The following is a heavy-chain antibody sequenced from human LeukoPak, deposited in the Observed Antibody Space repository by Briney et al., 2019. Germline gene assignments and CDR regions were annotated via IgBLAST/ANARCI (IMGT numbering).Heavy chain of an antibody. CDR2: ISGSGGRT. CDR1: GFTFSSYA. D-gene: IGHD1-14*01. Sequence: GGSLRLSCAASGFTFSSYAMSWVRQAPGKGLEWVSAISGSGGRTYYADSVKGRFTISRDNSKNTLYLQMNSLRAEDTAVYYCAKDYTEPPYYYYYYYMDVWGKGTTVTVSS. J-gene: IGHJ6*03. V-gene: IGHV3-23*01. CDR3: AKDYTEPPYYYYYYYMDV.